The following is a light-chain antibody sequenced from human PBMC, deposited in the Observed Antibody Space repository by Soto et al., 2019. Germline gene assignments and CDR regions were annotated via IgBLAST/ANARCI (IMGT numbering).Light chain of an antibody. CDR3: CSYSGSSTIVV. CDR2: DVD. CDR1: SSDVGGYNF. Sequence: QSALTQSASVSGSPGQSITISCTGTSSDVGGYNFVSWYQQHPGKAPRLMIFDVDNRPSGVSTRFSGSKSGNTASLTISGLQAEDEADYYCCSYSGSSTIVVFGGGTKVTVL. J-gene: IGLJ2*01. V-gene: IGLV2-14*03.